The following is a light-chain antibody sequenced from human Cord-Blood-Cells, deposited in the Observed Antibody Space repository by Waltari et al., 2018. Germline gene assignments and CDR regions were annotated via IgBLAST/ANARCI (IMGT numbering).Light chain of an antibody. J-gene: IGLJ3*02. CDR2: RNN. Sequence: QSVLTQPPSASGTPGQRVTIPCSGSSPNTGRNYVYWYQQLPGTAPKLLIYRNNPRPSGVPARFSGSKSGPSASLAISGLRSEDEADYYCAAWDDSLSGPVFGGGTKLTVL. CDR3: AAWDDSLSGPV. V-gene: IGLV1-47*01. CDR1: SPNTGRNY.